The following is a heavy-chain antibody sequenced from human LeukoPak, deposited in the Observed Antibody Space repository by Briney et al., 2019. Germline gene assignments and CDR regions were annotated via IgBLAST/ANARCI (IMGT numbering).Heavy chain of an antibody. V-gene: IGHV3-23*01. J-gene: IGHJ4*02. Sequence: GGSLRLSCAASGFTFSSYAMSWVRQAPGKGLEWVSAISGSGGSTYYADSVEGRFTVSRDNSKNTLYLQMNSLRAEDTAVYYCARPYDSNRDHSGYGYWGRGTLVTVSS. CDR3: ARPYDSNRDHSGYGY. CDR2: ISGSGGST. D-gene: IGHD5-12*01. CDR1: GFTFSSYA.